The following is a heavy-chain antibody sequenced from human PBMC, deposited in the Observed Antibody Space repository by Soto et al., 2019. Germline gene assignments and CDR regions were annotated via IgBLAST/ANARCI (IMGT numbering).Heavy chain of an antibody. J-gene: IGHJ6*02. Sequence: GGSLRLSCAASGFTFSSYAMSWVRQAPGKGLEWVSAISGSGGSTYYADSVKGRFTISRDNSKNTLYLQMNSLRAEDTAVYYCAKDPLGYCSGGSCYSDLGSGMDVWGQGTTVTVSS. V-gene: IGHV3-23*01. CDR2: ISGSGGST. D-gene: IGHD2-15*01. CDR3: AKDPLGYCSGGSCYSDLGSGMDV. CDR1: GFTFSSYA.